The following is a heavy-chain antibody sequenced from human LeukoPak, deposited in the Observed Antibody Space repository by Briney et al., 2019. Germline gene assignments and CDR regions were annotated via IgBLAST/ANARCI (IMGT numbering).Heavy chain of an antibody. CDR1: GFTFSSYS. D-gene: IGHD1-14*01. Sequence: GGSLRLSCAASGFTFSSYSMNWVRQAPGKGLEWVSSISSSSSYIYYADSVKGRFTISRDNAKHSLYLQMNSLRAEDTALYYCAKDGRNFFDYWGLGTLVSVSS. J-gene: IGHJ4*02. CDR3: AKDGRNFFDY. CDR2: ISSSSSYI. V-gene: IGHV3-21*04.